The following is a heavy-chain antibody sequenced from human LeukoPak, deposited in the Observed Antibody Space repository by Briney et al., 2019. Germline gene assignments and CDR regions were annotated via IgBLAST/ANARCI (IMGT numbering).Heavy chain of an antibody. CDR1: GGSISSYY. Sequence: SETLSLTCTVSGGSISSYYWSWIRQPAGKGLEWIGRIYTSGSTNYNPSLKSRATISVDTSKNQFSLKLSSVTAADTAVYYCARQMDTAMVTGHYYYYMDVWGKGTTVTVSS. J-gene: IGHJ6*03. D-gene: IGHD5-18*01. CDR3: ARQMDTAMVTGHYYYYMDV. V-gene: IGHV4-4*07. CDR2: IYTSGST.